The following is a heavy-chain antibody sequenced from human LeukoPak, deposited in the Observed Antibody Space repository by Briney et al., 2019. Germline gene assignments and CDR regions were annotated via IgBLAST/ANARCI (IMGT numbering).Heavy chain of an antibody. CDR2: ILPLFGRA. V-gene: IGHV1-69*06. CDR1: GGILRSYT. CDR3: ARVQITSANWFDP. D-gene: IGHD1-1*01. Sequence: TVNVSCKASGGILRSYTISWVRRARAQGLECVGGILPLFGRANHAQNFQDRDTIRAETSTHTAYMEQSSLRSEDTAMYYCARVQITSANWFDPWGQGTLVTVSS. J-gene: IGHJ5*02.